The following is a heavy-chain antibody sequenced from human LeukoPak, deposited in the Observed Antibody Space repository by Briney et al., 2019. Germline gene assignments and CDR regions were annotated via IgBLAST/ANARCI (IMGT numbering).Heavy chain of an antibody. CDR1: GGSISSYY. V-gene: IGHV4-59*12. CDR3: AGVGYSGYDDRGSFDY. Sequence: PSETLSLTCTVSGGSISSYYCTWIRQPPGKGLEWIGYIYYSGSTNYNPSLKSRVTISVDTSKNQFSLKLSSVTAADTAVYYCAGVGYSGYDDRGSFDYWGQGTLVTVSS. J-gene: IGHJ4*02. D-gene: IGHD5-12*01. CDR2: IYYSGST.